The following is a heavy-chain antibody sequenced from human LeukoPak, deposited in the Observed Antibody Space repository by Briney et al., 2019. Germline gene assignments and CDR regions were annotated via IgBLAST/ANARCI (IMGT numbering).Heavy chain of an antibody. CDR1: GFTFSSYE. CDR2: ISSSGSTI. CDR3: AELGITMIGGV. J-gene: IGHJ6*04. V-gene: IGHV3-48*03. D-gene: IGHD3-10*02. Sequence: GRSLRLSCAASGFTFSSYEMNWVRQAPGKGLEWVSYISSSGSTIYYADSVKGRFTISRDNAKNSLYLQMNSLRADDTAVYYCAELGITMIGGVWGKGTTVTISS.